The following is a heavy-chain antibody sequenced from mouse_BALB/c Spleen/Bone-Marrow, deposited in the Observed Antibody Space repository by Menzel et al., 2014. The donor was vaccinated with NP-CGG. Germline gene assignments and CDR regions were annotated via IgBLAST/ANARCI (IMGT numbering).Heavy chain of an antibody. CDR1: GFDFSRYW. CDR3: ARLGYYGPFAY. D-gene: IGHD1-2*01. CDR2: INPDSNTI. Sequence: EVQRVESGGGLVQPGGSLKLSCAASGFDFSRYWMSWVRQAPGKGLEWIGEINPDSNTINYTPSLKDKFIISRDNAKNTLYLQMSKVRSEDTALYYCARLGYYGPFAYWGQGTLVTVSA. J-gene: IGHJ3*01. V-gene: IGHV4-1*02.